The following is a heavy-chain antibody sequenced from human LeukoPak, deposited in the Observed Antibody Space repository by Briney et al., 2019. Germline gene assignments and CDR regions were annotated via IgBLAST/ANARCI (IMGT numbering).Heavy chain of an antibody. Sequence: PGGSLRLSCAASGFTFSSYAMHWVRQAPGKGLEWVAVISYDGSNKYYADSVKGRFTISRDNSKNTVYLQMNSLRVEDTAIYYCARDDYYDRSGYPGYWGQGTLVTVSS. J-gene: IGHJ4*02. CDR2: ISYDGSNK. CDR3: ARDDYYDRSGYPGY. CDR1: GFTFSSYA. D-gene: IGHD3-22*01. V-gene: IGHV3-30*04.